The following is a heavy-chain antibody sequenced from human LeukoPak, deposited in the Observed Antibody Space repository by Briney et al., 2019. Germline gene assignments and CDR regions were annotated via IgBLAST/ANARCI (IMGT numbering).Heavy chain of an antibody. J-gene: IGHJ4*02. CDR1: GYTFTGYY. CDR3: ASYYYDSSGYSTYYFDY. CDR2: INPNSGGT. Sequence: AASVKVSCKASGYTFTGYYMHWVRQAPGQGLEWMGWINPNSGGTNYAQKFQGRVTMTRDTSISTAYMELSRLRSDDTAVYYCASYYYDSSGYSTYYFDYWGQGTLVTVSS. V-gene: IGHV1-2*02. D-gene: IGHD3-22*01.